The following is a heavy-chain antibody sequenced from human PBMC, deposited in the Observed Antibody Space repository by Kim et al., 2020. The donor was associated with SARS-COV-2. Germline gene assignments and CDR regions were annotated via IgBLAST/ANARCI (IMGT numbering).Heavy chain of an antibody. CDR3: AKTDYGDYLDY. CDR1: GFTFSSYA. D-gene: IGHD4-17*01. CDR2: ISYDGSNK. J-gene: IGHJ4*02. V-gene: IGHV3-30*04. Sequence: GGSLRLSCAASGFTFSSYAMHWVRQAPGKGLEWVAVISYDGSNKYYADSVKGRFTISRDNSKNTLYLQMNSLRAEDTAVYYCAKTDYGDYLDYWAREPWSPSPQ.